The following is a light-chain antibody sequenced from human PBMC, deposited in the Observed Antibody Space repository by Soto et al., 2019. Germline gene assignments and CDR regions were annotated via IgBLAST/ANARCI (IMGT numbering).Light chain of an antibody. Sequence: QSALTQPASVSGSPGQSITISCTGTSSDVGGYNYVSWYQQHPGKAPKLMIYEVSNRPSGVSTRFSGSKSGNTASLTISGLQAEDEADHYCSSYTSSSTHWVFGGGTQLTVL. V-gene: IGLV2-14*01. CDR1: SSDVGGYNY. CDR3: SSYTSSSTHWV. CDR2: EVS. J-gene: IGLJ3*02.